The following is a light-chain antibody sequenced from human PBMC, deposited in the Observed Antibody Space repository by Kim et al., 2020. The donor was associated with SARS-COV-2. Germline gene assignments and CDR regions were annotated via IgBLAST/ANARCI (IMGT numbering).Light chain of an antibody. CDR1: QSIDKY. V-gene: IGKV1-39*01. CDR2: AAS. Sequence: ASVGDRVTSTCRASQSIDKYLNWYQQKPGKAPRLLIHAASSLQSGVPSRFSGSGSGTDFTLTISSLQREDVATYYCQQSSGTPPTFGQGTKVDIK. CDR3: QQSSGTPPT. J-gene: IGKJ2*01.